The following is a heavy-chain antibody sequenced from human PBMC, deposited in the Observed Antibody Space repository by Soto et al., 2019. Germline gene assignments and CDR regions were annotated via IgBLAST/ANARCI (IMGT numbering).Heavy chain of an antibody. CDR1: GGAISDARFY. CDR3: ARQKWEQPKWFDP. Sequence: QLQLQESGPGLVKPSETLSLTCSLSGGAISDARFYWGWIRQSPGKGLEWVGSIYYSGTTFFNPSHQSRVTIAVDTSEHQFSLKLSSVTAANTALYFCARQKWEQPKWFDPWGQGTLVTVSS. D-gene: IGHD1-26*01. J-gene: IGHJ5*02. V-gene: IGHV4-39*01. CDR2: IYYSGTT.